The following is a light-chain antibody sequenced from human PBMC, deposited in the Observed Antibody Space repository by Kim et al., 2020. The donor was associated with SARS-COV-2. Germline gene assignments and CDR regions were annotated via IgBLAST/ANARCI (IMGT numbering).Light chain of an antibody. Sequence: DIVMTQSPDSLAVSLGERATINCKSSQSVLYSSNNKNYLAWYQQKPGQPPKLLIYGASTRESGVPDRFSGSGSGTDFTLTISSLQAEDVALYYCQQYYTTLLTFGGGTKVDIK. V-gene: IGKV4-1*01. CDR1: QSVLYSSNNKNY. J-gene: IGKJ4*01. CDR3: QQYYTTLLT. CDR2: GAS.